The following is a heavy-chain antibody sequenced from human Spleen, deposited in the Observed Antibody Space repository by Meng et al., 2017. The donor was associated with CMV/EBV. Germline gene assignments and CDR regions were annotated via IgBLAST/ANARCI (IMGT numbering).Heavy chain of an antibody. D-gene: IGHD3-16*01. J-gene: IGHJ6*02. CDR1: GGTFNTYT. V-gene: IGHV1-69*02. CDR3: ARGDEKGPDAHYALDL. CDR2: IIPELNVP. Sequence: SVKVSCKASGGTFNTYTINWVRQAPGQGLEWMARIIPELNVPSYAQKFQDRVTMIADRSTGTAYMEPSSLGSEDTAVYYCARGDEKGPDAHYALDLWGQGTSVTVSS.